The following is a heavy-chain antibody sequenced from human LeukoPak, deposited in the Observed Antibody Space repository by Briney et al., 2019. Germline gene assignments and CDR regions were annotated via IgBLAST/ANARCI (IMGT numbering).Heavy chain of an antibody. Sequence: GEPLKISGQGSGSPFTSYWIGWVRKMPGKGRDRMGIIYPGDSDTRYSPSSQGQVTISADKSISTAYLQWSSLKASDTAMYYCARLRPDAFDIWGQGTMVTVSS. J-gene: IGHJ3*02. CDR1: GSPFTSYW. CDR3: ARLRPDAFDI. CDR2: IYPGDSDT. V-gene: IGHV5-51*01.